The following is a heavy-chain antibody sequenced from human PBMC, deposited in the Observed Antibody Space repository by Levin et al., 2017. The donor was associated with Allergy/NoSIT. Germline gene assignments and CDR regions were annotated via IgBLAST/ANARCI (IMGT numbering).Heavy chain of an antibody. Sequence: GGSLRLSCAASGFTFSSYPMSWVRQAPGKGPEWVSRIGDSGSNTYHADSVKGRFTITRDNSKSTVFLQMYSLRAEDTAVYYCAKGRDRYYSNRLDQWGQGTLVTVSS. CDR3: AKGRDRYYSNRLDQ. D-gene: IGHD3-10*01. CDR1: GFTFSSYP. V-gene: IGHV3-23*01. CDR2: IGDSGSNT. J-gene: IGHJ4*02.